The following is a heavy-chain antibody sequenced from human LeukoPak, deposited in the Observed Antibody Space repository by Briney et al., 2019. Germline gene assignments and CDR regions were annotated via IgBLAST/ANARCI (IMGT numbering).Heavy chain of an antibody. J-gene: IGHJ4*02. V-gene: IGHV3-23*01. CDR1: GISFSHYA. CDR3: ARASWISSADAVR. CDR2: LRGDGET. D-gene: IGHD2-2*03. Sequence: GGSLRLSCAASGISFSHYAMSWVRQASTRGLEWVSSLRGDGETFYADSVEARFTLSRDDSRNTVFLQLNNLRVDDTAVYYCARASWISSADAVRWGQGTLVTVSS.